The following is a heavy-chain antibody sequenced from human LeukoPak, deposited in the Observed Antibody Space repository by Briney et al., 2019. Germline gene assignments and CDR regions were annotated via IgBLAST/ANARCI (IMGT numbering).Heavy chain of an antibody. CDR3: ARARGYSYIYYYYYMDV. V-gene: IGHV3-11*04. Sequence: GGSLRLSCAASGFTFSDYYMSWIRQAPGKGLEWVSYTTSGGSTIYYADSVRGRFTISRDNARNSLYLEMNSLRAEDTAVYYCARARGYSYIYYYYYMDVWGKGTTVTVSS. D-gene: IGHD5-18*01. CDR1: GFTFSDYY. J-gene: IGHJ6*03. CDR2: TTSGGSTI.